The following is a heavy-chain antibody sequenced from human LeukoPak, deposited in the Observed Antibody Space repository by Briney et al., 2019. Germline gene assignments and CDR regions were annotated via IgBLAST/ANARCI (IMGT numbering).Heavy chain of an antibody. D-gene: IGHD3-3*01. Sequence: PSETLSLTCTVSGGSISSSSYFWGWIREPPGKGLEWIGNIYFSGTTYYNPSLKSRVTIFVDTSKNQFSLKLSSVTAADPAVYYCARLCDFWSGCYMDVWGKGTTVTVSS. J-gene: IGHJ6*03. CDR2: IYFSGTT. CDR3: ARLCDFWSGCYMDV. V-gene: IGHV4-39*01. CDR1: GGSISSSSYF.